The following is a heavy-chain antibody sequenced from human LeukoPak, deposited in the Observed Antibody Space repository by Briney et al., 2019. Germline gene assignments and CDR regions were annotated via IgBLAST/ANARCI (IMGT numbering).Heavy chain of an antibody. CDR1: GFTFSSYA. J-gene: IGHJ5*02. D-gene: IGHD2-2*01. CDR2: ISYDGSNK. CDR3: ARGVKYCSSTSCFNWFDP. Sequence: GGSLRLSCAASGFTFSSYAMHWVRQAPGKRLEWVAVISYDGSNKYYADSVKGRFTISRDNSKNTLYLQMNSLRAEDTAVYYCARGVKYCSSTSCFNWFDPWGQGTLVTVSS. V-gene: IGHV3-30-3*01.